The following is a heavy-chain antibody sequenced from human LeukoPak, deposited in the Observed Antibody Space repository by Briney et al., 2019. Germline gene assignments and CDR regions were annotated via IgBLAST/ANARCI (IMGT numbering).Heavy chain of an antibody. D-gene: IGHD4-17*01. J-gene: IGHJ5*02. V-gene: IGHV4-61*02. CDR3: ARGYMTTVITNWFDP. Sequence: PSQTLSLTCTVSGGSISSGGYYWSWIRQPAGKGLEYIGRIYSTGSTNYNPSLRSRVTISVDTSKNQFSLKLSSVTAADTAVYYCARGYMTTVITNWFDPWAREPWSPSPQ. CDR2: IYSTGST. CDR1: GGSISSGGYY.